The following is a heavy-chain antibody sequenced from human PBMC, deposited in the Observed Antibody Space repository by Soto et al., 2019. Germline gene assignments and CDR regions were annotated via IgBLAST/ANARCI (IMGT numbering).Heavy chain of an antibody. D-gene: IGHD3-10*01. CDR3: ARNLSSNYYGSGSYNAFDY. V-gene: IGHV1-69*19. CDR2: IIPIFGTA. CDR1: GGTFSSYA. J-gene: IGHJ4*02. Sequence: QVQLVQSGAEVKKPGSSVKVSCKASGGTFSSYAISWVRQAPGQGLEWMGGIIPIFGTANYAQKFQGRVTITASESTNTDYMEVSSLRSEDTAVYYWARNLSSNYYGSGSYNAFDYWGQGTLVTVSS.